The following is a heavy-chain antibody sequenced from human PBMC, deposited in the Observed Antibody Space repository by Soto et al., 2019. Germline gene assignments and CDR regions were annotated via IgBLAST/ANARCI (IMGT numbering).Heavy chain of an antibody. CDR3: AKNVTTALDY. J-gene: IGHJ4*02. V-gene: IGHV3-23*01. Sequence: EVQVLESGGGLVQPGGSLRLSCAASGFTFSNYAMNWVRQAPGKGLEYVSTISGTGHSTSYADSVKGRFTISRDNSKNTVYLQINSLRADDTAVYYCAKNVTTALDYWGQGTLVTVSS. CDR1: GFTFSNYA. CDR2: ISGTGHST. D-gene: IGHD4-17*01.